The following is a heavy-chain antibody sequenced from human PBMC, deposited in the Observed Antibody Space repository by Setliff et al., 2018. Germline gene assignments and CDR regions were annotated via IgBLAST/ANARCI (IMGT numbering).Heavy chain of an antibody. D-gene: IGHD3-3*01. CDR1: GGTFTNYA. Sequence: ASVKVSCKASGGTFTNYAISWVRQAPGQGLEWMGWISGYNGNTNYAQKLQGRVTMTTDTSTSTAYMELRSLRSDDTAVYYCASDGQGNYNFWSGSYYYYGMDVWGQGTTVTVSS. CDR3: ASDGQGNYNFWSGSYYYYGMDV. CDR2: ISGYNGNT. V-gene: IGHV1-18*01. J-gene: IGHJ6*02.